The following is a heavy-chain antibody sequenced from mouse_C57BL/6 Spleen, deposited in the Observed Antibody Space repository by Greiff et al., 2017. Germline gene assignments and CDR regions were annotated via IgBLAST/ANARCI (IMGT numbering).Heavy chain of an antibody. CDR1: GFTFSDYG. CDR2: ISNLAYSI. V-gene: IGHV5-15*04. CDR3: ARQGYYGSSYEAMDY. D-gene: IGHD1-1*01. J-gene: IGHJ4*01. Sequence: EVKLVESGGGLVQPGGSLKLSCAASGFTFSDYGMAWVRQAPRRGPEWVAFISNLAYSIYYADTVKGRFTISRENAKNTLYLEMSSLRSEDTAMYYCARQGYYGSSYEAMDYWGQGTSVTVSS.